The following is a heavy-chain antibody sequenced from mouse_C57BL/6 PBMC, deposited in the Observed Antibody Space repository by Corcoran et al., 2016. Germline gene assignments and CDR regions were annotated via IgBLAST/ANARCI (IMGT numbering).Heavy chain of an antibody. CDR1: GYTFTDYY. CDR3: ARGDYEGAMDY. D-gene: IGHD2-4*01. J-gene: IGHJ4*01. CDR2: INPNNGGT. Sequence: EVQLQQSGPELVKPGASVKISCKASGYTFTDYYMNWVKQSHGKSLEWIGDINPNNGGTSYNQKFKGKATLTVDKSSSTAYMELSSLTSEDSAVYYCARGDYEGAMDYWGQGTSVTVSS. V-gene: IGHV1-26*01.